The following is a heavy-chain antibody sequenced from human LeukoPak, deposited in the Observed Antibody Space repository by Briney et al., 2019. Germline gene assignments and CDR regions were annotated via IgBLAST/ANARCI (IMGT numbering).Heavy chain of an antibody. CDR2: INPNSGGT. J-gene: IGHJ4*02. V-gene: IGHV1-2*06. CDR1: GYTCIGDY. Sequence: ASVKVSCKASGYTCIGDYMHWVRQAAGQWLEWMGRINPNSGGTNYAQKFQGRVTMTRDTSISTAYMELSRLRSDDTAVYYCARVGYCGGDCYSFDYWGQGTLVTVSS. D-gene: IGHD2-21*02. CDR3: ARVGYCGGDCYSFDY.